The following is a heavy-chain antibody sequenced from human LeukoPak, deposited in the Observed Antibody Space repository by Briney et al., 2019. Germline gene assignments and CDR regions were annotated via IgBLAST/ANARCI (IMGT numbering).Heavy chain of an antibody. Sequence: GGSLRLSCAASGFTFSDYSMNWVRQAPGKGLEWVSSISSSSSYIYYADSVKGRFTISRDNAKNSLYLQMNSLRAEDTAVYYCARELLWFGELSPFDYWGQGTLVTVSS. CDR1: GFTFSDYS. D-gene: IGHD3-10*01. J-gene: IGHJ4*02. CDR3: ARELLWFGELSPFDY. V-gene: IGHV3-21*01. CDR2: ISSSSSYI.